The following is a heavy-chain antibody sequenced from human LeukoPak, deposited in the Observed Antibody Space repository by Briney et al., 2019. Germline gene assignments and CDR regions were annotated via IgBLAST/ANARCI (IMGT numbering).Heavy chain of an antibody. CDR1: GFTFSSYW. J-gene: IGHJ4*02. Sequence: GGSLSLSCAASGFTFSSYWMHWVRQAPGKGLVWVSRINTDGSSTSYADSVKGRFTISRDNAKNTLYLQMNSLRAEDTAVYYCARAPLDYSSTSCFLWGQGTLVTVSS. CDR2: INTDGSST. D-gene: IGHD2-2*01. V-gene: IGHV3-74*01. CDR3: ARAPLDYSSTSCFL.